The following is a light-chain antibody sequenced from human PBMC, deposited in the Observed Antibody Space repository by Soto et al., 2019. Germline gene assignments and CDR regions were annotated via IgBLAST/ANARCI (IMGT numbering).Light chain of an antibody. J-gene: IGLJ1*01. CDR2: EVS. CDR3: SSDTSSSTLDV. V-gene: IGLV2-14*01. Sequence: QSALTQPASVYGSPGQSITISCTGTSSDVGGYNYVSWYQQHPGKAPKLMIYEVSNRPSGVSNRFSGSKSGNTASLTISGLQADDEADYYCSSDTSSSTLDVFGTGTKLTVL. CDR1: SSDVGGYNY.